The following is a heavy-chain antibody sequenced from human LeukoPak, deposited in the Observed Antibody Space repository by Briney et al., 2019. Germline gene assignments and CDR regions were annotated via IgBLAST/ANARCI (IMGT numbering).Heavy chain of an antibody. CDR1: GFSISGSA. V-gene: IGHV3-73*01. CDR3: TAYRTGYGSS. Sequence: PGGSLRLSCAASGFSISGSAMHWVRQASGKGLEWVGRIRSKANSDATAYAASLRGRFTVSRDDSKNTVYLQMNSLKFEDTAVYYCTAYRTGYGSSWGRGTLVTVSS. J-gene: IGHJ5*02. CDR2: IRSKANSDAT. D-gene: IGHD6-13*01.